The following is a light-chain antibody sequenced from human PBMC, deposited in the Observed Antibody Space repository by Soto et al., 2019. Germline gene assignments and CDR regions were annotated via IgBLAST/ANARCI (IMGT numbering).Light chain of an antibody. CDR2: AAS. J-gene: IGKJ4*01. Sequence: DIQMTQSPSSLSASVGDRVTITCRASQSISSYLNSYQQKPGKAAKLLIYAASSLQSGVPSRFSGSGSGTDFTLTISSLQPEDFATYYCQQSYSTPLTFGGGTKVDIK. CDR3: QQSYSTPLT. V-gene: IGKV1-39*01. CDR1: QSISSY.